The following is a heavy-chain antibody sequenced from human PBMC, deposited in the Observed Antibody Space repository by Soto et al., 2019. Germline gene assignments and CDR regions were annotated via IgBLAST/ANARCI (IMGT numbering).Heavy chain of an antibody. Sequence: GGSLRLSCAASGFTFSSYAMHWVRQAPGKGLEWVAVISYDGSNKYYADSVKGRFTISRDNSKNTLYLQMNSLRAEDTAVYYCARDKSSGWYGFTHFDYWGQGTLVTVSS. CDR1: GFTFSSYA. D-gene: IGHD6-19*01. CDR2: ISYDGSNK. CDR3: ARDKSSGWYGFTHFDY. J-gene: IGHJ4*02. V-gene: IGHV3-30-3*01.